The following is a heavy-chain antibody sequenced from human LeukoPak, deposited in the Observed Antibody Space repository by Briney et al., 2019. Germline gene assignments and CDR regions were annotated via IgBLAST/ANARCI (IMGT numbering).Heavy chain of an antibody. CDR2: IGTAGDT. V-gene: IGHV3-13*01. CDR1: GFTFSSYD. J-gene: IGHJ3*02. D-gene: IGHD2-15*01. Sequence: PGGSLRLSCAASGFTFSSYDMHWVHQATGKGLEWVSAIGTAGDTYYPGSVKGRFTISRENAKNSLYLQMNSLRAGDTAVYYCIRGGVPGGVDAFDIWGQGTMVTVSS. CDR3: IRGGVPGGVDAFDI.